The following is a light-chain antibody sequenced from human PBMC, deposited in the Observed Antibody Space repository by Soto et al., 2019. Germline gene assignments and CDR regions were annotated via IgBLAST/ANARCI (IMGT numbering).Light chain of an antibody. J-gene: IGLJ3*02. Sequence: QSALTQPASVSGSPGQSITISCTGTSSDIGKYNYVSWFQQHPAKAPKLMIYEVSNRPSGVSNHFSGSKSGNTASLTISGLQAEDEADYYCSSYTSSSTLVVFGGGTKLTVL. CDR2: EVS. V-gene: IGLV2-14*01. CDR1: SSDIGKYNY. CDR3: SSYTSSSTLVV.